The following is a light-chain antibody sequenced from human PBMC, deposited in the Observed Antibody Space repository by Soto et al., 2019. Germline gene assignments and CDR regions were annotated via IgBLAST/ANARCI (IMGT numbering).Light chain of an antibody. J-gene: IGLJ2*01. CDR2: EVS. Sequence: QSALTQPASVSGSPGQSITISCTGTSIDVGGYNYVSWYQQHPGKAPKLMIFEVSNRPSGVSDRFSGSKSGNTASLTISGLQAEDEADYYCSSYASRGTLVFGGGTKLTVL. CDR1: SIDVGGYNY. V-gene: IGLV2-14*01. CDR3: SSYASRGTLV.